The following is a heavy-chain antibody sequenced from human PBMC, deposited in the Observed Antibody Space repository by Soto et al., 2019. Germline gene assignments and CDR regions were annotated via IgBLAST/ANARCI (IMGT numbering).Heavy chain of an antibody. J-gene: IGHJ4*02. CDR2: ISSSGRAI. Sequence: QLQLLESGGDLVKPGGSLRLSCAASGFTVSGNDLSWIRQAPGKGLEWVSSISSSGRAIYYADSVKGRFTISRDNAKDSLYLQMSSLRAEDTAIYYCASHHTSGWLYFDSWGQGTLVNVSP. D-gene: IGHD6-19*01. CDR1: GFTVSGND. CDR3: ASHHTSGWLYFDS. V-gene: IGHV3-11*01.